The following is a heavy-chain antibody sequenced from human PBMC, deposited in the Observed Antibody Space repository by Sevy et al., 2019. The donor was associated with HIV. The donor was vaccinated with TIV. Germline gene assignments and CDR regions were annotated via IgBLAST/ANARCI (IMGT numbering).Heavy chain of an antibody. D-gene: IGHD6-19*01. CDR3: AKSLYSSIAVAGTWAFDI. CDR2: ISGSGGST. Sequence: LSLTCAASGFTFSSYAMSWVRQAPGKGLEWVSAISGSGGSTYYADSVKGRFTISRDNSKNTLYLQMNSLRAEDTAVYYCAKSLYSSIAVAGTWAFDIWGQGTMVTVSS. CDR1: GFTFSSYA. V-gene: IGHV3-23*01. J-gene: IGHJ3*02.